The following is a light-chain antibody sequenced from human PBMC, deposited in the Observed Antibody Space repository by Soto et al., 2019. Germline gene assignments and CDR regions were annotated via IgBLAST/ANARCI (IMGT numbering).Light chain of an antibody. Sequence: QSVLTQPPSVSGAPGQRVTISCTGSSSNIGAGYDVHWYQQLPGTAPKLLIYGNSNRPSGVPDRFSGSKSGTSASLPITGLQAEDEADYYCQSYDSSLSVWVFGGGTQLTVL. V-gene: IGLV1-40*01. J-gene: IGLJ3*02. CDR3: QSYDSSLSVWV. CDR2: GNS. CDR1: SSNIGAGYD.